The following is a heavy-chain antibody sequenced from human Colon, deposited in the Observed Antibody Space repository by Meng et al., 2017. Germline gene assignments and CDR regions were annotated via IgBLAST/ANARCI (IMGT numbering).Heavy chain of an antibody. Sequence: PHLPVPGPRLVNPSETLSLTCTVSGSSITSSSFYWGWIRQPPGKGLEWIGNIYYSGNTYYNPSLKSRVTISLDTPKNQFSLRLSSVTAADTAVYYCARVDGYGSGNYYSRLAYWGQGTLVTVSS. D-gene: IGHD3-10*01. CDR3: ARVDGYGSGNYYSRLAY. J-gene: IGHJ4*02. CDR1: GSSITSSSFY. V-gene: IGHV4-39*07. CDR2: IYYSGNT.